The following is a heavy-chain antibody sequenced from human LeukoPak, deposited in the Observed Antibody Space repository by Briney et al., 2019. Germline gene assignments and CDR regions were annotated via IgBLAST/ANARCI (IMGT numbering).Heavy chain of an antibody. Sequence: PGGSLRLSCTASGFSFSDYDVNWVRQAPGKGLEWVSSISGGSSHRYFAESAKGRFTISRDNAKNSLYLQMNSLRAEDTAIYYCGRAFPPLRTSAAGDFWGQGTLVTVSS. V-gene: IGHV3-21*06. CDR2: ISGGSSHR. CDR3: GRAFPPLRTSAAGDF. D-gene: IGHD6-25*01. J-gene: IGHJ4*02. CDR1: GFSFSDYD.